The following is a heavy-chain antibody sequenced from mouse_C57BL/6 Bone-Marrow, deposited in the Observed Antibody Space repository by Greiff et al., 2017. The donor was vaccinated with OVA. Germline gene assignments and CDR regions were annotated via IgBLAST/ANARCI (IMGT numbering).Heavy chain of an antibody. CDR1: GFSFNTYA. CDR2: IRSKSNNYAT. Sequence: EVMLVESGGGLVQPKGSLKLSCAASGFSFNTYAMNWVRQAPGKGLEWVARIRSKSNNYATYYADSVKDRFTISRDDSESMLYLQMNNLKTEDTAMYYCVRPTAQAFAYWGQGTLVTVSA. D-gene: IGHD3-2*02. V-gene: IGHV10-1*01. J-gene: IGHJ3*01. CDR3: VRPTAQAFAY.